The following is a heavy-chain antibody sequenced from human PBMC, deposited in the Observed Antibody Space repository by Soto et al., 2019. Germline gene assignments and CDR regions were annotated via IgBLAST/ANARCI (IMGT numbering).Heavy chain of an antibody. CDR3: ARWAHYARNLNDWFDP. CDR1: GGTFSSYA. V-gene: IGHV1-69*01. J-gene: IGHJ5*02. CDR2: LIPIFGTA. D-gene: IGHD4-17*01. Sequence: QVQLVQSGAEVKKPGSSVKVSCKASGGTFSSYAISWVRQAPGQGLEWMGGLIPIFGTANYAQKFQGRVTITADESTSTADLELSSLRSEDTAVYYCARWAHYARNLNDWFDPWGQGTLVTVSS.